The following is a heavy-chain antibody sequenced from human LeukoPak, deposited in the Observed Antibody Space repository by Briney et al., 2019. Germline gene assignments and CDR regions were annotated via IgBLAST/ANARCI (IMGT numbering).Heavy chain of an antibody. J-gene: IGHJ6*02. Sequence: SETLSLTCTVSGVSISTYYWSWLRHSPGKGLEGFGYIYYSGTTNYNPSLKSRVTISVDTSKNQFSLKLNSVTAADTAVYYCAREDPQTTVPEGLDVWGQGTTVTVSS. CDR3: AREDPQTTVPEGLDV. CDR2: IYYSGTT. CDR1: GVSISTYY. D-gene: IGHD4-17*01. V-gene: IGHV4-59*01.